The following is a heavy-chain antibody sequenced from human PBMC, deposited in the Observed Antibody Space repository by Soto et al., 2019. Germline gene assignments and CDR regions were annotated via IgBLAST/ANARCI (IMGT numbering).Heavy chain of an antibody. CDR2: IIPILGIA. D-gene: IGHD4-17*01. J-gene: IGHJ6*03. CDR3: ARMPDYGDYNYYYYMDV. Sequence: GASVKVSCKASGGTFSSYTISWVRQAPGQGLEWMGRIIPILGIANYAQKFQGRVTITADKSTSTAYMELSSLRSEDTTVYYCARMPDYGDYNYYYYMDVWGKGTTVTVSS. CDR1: GGTFSSYT. V-gene: IGHV1-69*02.